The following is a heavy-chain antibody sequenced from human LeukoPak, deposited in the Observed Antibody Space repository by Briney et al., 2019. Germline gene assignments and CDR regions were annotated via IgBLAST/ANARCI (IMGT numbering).Heavy chain of an antibody. Sequence: ASVKVSCKASGYTLTSYAMNWVRQAPGQGLEWMGWINTNTGNPTYAQGFTGRFVFSLDTSVSTAYLQISSLKAEDTAVYYCARFAPMVRGVNRYFDYWGQGTLVTVSS. CDR3: ARFAPMVRGVNRYFDY. CDR1: GYTLTSYA. V-gene: IGHV7-4-1*02. J-gene: IGHJ4*02. D-gene: IGHD3-10*01. CDR2: INTNTGNP.